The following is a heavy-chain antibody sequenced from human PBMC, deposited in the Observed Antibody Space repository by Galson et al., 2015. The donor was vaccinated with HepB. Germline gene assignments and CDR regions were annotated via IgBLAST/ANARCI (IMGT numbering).Heavy chain of an antibody. V-gene: IGHV4-61*02. CDR1: GGSISSGSYY. CDR3: ARDPGPTPNYYYYYYMDV. Sequence: TLSLTCTVSGGSISSGSYYWSWIRQPAGKGLEWIGRIYTSGSTNYNPSLKSRVTMSVDTSKNQFSLKLSSVTAADTAVYYCARDPGPTPNYYYYYYMDVWGKGTTVTVSS. CDR2: IYTSGST. J-gene: IGHJ6*03.